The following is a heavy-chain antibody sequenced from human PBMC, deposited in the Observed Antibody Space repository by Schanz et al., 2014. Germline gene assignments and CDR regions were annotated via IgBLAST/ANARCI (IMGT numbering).Heavy chain of an antibody. D-gene: IGHD2-21*01. CDR1: GFTFSSYG. CDR2: VCYDGSKK. J-gene: IGHJ2*01. V-gene: IGHV3-33*06. CDR3: AKGQGAVINNWYFDL. Sequence: QVQLVESGGGVVQPGRSLRLSCAASGFTFSSYGMHWVRQVPGKGLEWVAVVCYDGSKKYYADSVKGRFTTSRDNSINTLSLQMNSLSADDTAVYYCAKGQGAVINNWYFDLWGRGTLVTVSS.